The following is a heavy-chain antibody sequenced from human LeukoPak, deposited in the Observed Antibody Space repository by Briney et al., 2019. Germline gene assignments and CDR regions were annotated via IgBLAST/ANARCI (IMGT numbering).Heavy chain of an antibody. CDR2: IYYSGST. Sequence: SETLSLTCTVSGGSISSYYWSWIRQPPGKGLEWIGYIYYSGSTNYNPSLKSRVTISVDTSKNQFSLKLSSVTAADTAVYYCARFIAAAVYYFDYWGQGTLVTVSS. J-gene: IGHJ4*02. CDR3: ARFIAAAVYYFDY. D-gene: IGHD6-13*01. V-gene: IGHV4-59*08. CDR1: GGSISSYY.